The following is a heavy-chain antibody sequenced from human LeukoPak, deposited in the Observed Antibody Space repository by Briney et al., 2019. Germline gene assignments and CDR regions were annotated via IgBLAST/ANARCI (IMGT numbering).Heavy chain of an antibody. CDR1: GFTFSDYY. D-gene: IGHD2-15*01. CDR3: ARALYCSGGSCYFHYGMDV. CDR2: ISSSSSYT. J-gene: IGHJ6*02. V-gene: IGHV3-11*06. Sequence: GGSLRLSCAASGFTFSDYYMSWIRQAPGKGLRWVSYISSSSSYTNYADSVKGRFTISRDNAKNSLYLQMNSLRAEDTAVYYCARALYCSGGSCYFHYGMDVWGQGTTVTVSS.